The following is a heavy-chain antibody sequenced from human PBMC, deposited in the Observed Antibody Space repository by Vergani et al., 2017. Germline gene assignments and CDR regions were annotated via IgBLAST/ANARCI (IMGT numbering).Heavy chain of an antibody. J-gene: IGHJ4*02. CDR2: INPNSATT. V-gene: IGHV1-2*02. CDR3: ARSAIPQMTVAGTLWGLDY. Sequence: QVQLVQSGAEVKKPGASVMVSCKASGYPFTDYYMHWLRQAPGQGLEWMGGINPNSATTNYAQKFQGRVTMTRDTSISTAYMDLSRLRSDDTAVYYCARSAIPQMTVAGTLWGLDYWGQGTLVTVSS. D-gene: IGHD6-19*01. CDR1: GYPFTDYY.